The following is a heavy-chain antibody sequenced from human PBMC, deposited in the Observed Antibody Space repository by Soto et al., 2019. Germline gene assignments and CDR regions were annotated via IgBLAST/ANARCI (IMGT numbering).Heavy chain of an antibody. J-gene: IGHJ1*01. CDR3: ARGAPIFIQQ. D-gene: IGHD2-21*01. CDR1: GGSISSYY. V-gene: IGHV4-59*12. Sequence: SETLSLTCTVSGGSISSYYWSWIRQPPGKGPEWIGYIYHSGSTYYNPSLKSRATISVDRSKNQFSLKLSSVTAADTAVYYCARGAPIFIQQWGQGTLVTVSS. CDR2: IYHSGST.